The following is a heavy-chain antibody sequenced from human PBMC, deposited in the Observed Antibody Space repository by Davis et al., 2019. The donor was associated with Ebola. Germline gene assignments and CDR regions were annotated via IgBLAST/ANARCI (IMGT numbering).Heavy chain of an antibody. J-gene: IGHJ6*02. Sequence: GGSLRLSCAASGFTFSSYSMSWVRQAPGKGLEWVSRISAIGGDTYYADSVKGRFTISRDNSKNTLYLQMNSLRAEDTAVYFCARQLPYYSYGMDVWGQGTTVTVSS. D-gene: IGHD2-2*01. CDR2: ISAIGGDT. V-gene: IGHV3-23*01. CDR1: GFTFSSYS. CDR3: ARQLPYYSYGMDV.